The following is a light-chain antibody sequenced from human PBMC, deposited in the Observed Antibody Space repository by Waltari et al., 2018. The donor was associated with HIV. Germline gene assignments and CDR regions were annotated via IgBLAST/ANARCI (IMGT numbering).Light chain of an antibody. Sequence: EIVLTQSPGPLSLSPGESATLSCRASQSVSSSYLAWDQQKPGQAPRLLIYGASSRPTGIPDRFSGSGSGTDFTLTISRLEPEDFAVYYCQQYGSSPLFTFGPGTKVDIK. CDR3: QQYGSSPLFT. V-gene: IGKV3-20*01. CDR1: QSVSSSY. CDR2: GAS. J-gene: IGKJ3*01.